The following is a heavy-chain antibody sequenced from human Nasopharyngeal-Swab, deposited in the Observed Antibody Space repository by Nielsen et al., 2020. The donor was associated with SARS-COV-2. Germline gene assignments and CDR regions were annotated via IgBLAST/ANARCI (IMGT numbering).Heavy chain of an antibody. D-gene: IGHD6-19*01. CDR3: ARDSPYSSGWNYYYYYYYMDV. V-gene: IGHV3-23*01. CDR2: ISGSGGST. J-gene: IGHJ6*03. Sequence: VRQAPGKGLEWVSAISGSGGSTYYADSVKGRFTISRDNSKNTLYLQMNSLRAEDTAVYYCARDSPYSSGWNYYYYYYYMDVWGKGTTVTVSS.